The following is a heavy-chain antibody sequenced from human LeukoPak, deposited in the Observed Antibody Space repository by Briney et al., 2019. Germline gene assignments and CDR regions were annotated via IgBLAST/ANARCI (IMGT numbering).Heavy chain of an antibody. J-gene: IGHJ5*02. V-gene: IGHV3-7*01. CDR3: ARDRPITVSGMVILP. CDR2: INEDGSEK. Sequence: GGSLRLSCAASGFAFNNYWMTWVRQAPGKGLQWVAYINEDGSEKKYVDSVKGRFTISRDNAKNSVYLQMNSMRAEDTAVYHCARDRPITVSGMVILPWGQGTLVTVSS. CDR1: GFAFNNYW. D-gene: IGHD3-3*01.